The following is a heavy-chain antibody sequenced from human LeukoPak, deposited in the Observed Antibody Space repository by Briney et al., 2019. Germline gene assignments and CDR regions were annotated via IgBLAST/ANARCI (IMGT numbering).Heavy chain of an antibody. J-gene: IGHJ5*02. D-gene: IGHD2-2*01. CDR1: GGSISSSSYY. CDR2: IYYSGST. CDR3: AREGCSSTSCYPNWFDP. V-gene: IGHV4-39*02. Sequence: SETLSLTCTVSGGSISSSSYYWGWIRQPPGKGLEWIGSIYYSGSTYYNPSLKSRVTISVGTSKNQFSLKLSSVTAADTAVYYCAREGCSSTSCYPNWFDPWGQGTLVTVSS.